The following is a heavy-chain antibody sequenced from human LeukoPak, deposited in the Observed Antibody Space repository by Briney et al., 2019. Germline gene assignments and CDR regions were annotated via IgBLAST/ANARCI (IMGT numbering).Heavy chain of an antibody. D-gene: IGHD2-21*02. CDR3: ARVFRGVVTSNWFDP. Sequence: SETLSLTCTVSGGSITGHYWTWIRQSPGKGLEWIGFVYDNGNTNYNSSLQSRVTMSVDTSTNQLSLKMTSVTAADTAIYYCARVFRGVVTSNWFDPRDQGTLVTVSS. CDR2: VYDNGNT. V-gene: IGHV4-59*11. J-gene: IGHJ5*02. CDR1: GGSITGHY.